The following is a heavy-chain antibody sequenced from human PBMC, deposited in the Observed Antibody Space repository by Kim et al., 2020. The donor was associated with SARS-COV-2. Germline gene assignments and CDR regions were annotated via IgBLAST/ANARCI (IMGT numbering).Heavy chain of an antibody. Sequence: GGSLRLSCAASGFTFSSYGMHWVRQAPGKVLEWVAVISYDGSNKYYADSVKGRFTISRDNSKNTLYLQMNSLRAEDTAVYCCAKDSGNLEYYFDDWGQGTLGTVSS. CDR3: AKDSGNLEYYFDD. CDR1: GFTFSSYG. J-gene: IGHJ4*02. V-gene: IGHV3-30*18. D-gene: IGHD2-15*01. CDR2: ISYDGSNK.